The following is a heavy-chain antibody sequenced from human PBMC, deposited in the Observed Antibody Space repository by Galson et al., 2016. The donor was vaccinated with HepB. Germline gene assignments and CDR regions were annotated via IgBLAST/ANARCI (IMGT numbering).Heavy chain of an antibody. V-gene: IGHV3-21*01. CDR3: ARGGYDSWSGYAPSTNRFDP. CDR2: ISSSSTYI. J-gene: IGHJ5*02. Sequence: SLRLSCAASGFTFSTYSMNWVRQAPGKGLEWVSSISSSSTYIYYEDSVKGRFTISRDNAKNPLYLQMNSLRAEDTAVYYCARGGYDSWSGYAPSTNRFDPWGQGTLVTVSS. D-gene: IGHD3-3*01. CDR1: GFTFSTYS.